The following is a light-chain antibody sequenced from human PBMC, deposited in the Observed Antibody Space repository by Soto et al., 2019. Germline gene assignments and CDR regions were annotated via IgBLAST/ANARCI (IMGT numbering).Light chain of an antibody. CDR1: QSVSSN. CDR3: QQYNNWPPFT. CDR2: GAS. Sequence: IVMTQSPATLSVSPGERATLSCRASQSVSSNFAWYQQKPGQAPRLLIYGASTRATGIQARFSGSGSGTELPLTISSLQSEDFSVYYCQQYNNWPPFTFGQGTKLEIK. J-gene: IGKJ2*01. V-gene: IGKV3-15*01.